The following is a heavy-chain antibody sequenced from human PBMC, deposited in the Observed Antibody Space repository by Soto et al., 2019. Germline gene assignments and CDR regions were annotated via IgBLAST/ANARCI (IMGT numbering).Heavy chain of an antibody. CDR2: ISSGSSYI. D-gene: IGHD3-9*01. Sequence: EVQVVESGGGLVKPGGSLRLSCAASGFSFSTYSMNWVRQAPGKGLEWVSSISSGSSYIYYADSVRGRFTVSRDNAKSSLYLQMHSLRADDPAVYYCARGTTTGYYYFDYWGQGTLVTVSS. V-gene: IGHV3-21*01. CDR3: ARGTTTGYYYFDY. J-gene: IGHJ4*02. CDR1: GFSFSTYS.